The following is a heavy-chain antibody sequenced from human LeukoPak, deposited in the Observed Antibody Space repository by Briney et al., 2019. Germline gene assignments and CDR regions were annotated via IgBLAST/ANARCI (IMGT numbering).Heavy chain of an antibody. D-gene: IGHD4-17*01. J-gene: IGHJ3*02. CDR3: AKDRDYGDYVSAFDI. CDR2: ISYDGSNK. Sequence: GGSLRLSCAASGFTFSSYAMHWVRQAPGKGLEWVAVISYDGSNKYYADSVKGRFTISRDNSENTLYLQMNSLRAEDTAVYYCAKDRDYGDYVSAFDIWGQGTMVTVSS. V-gene: IGHV3-30-3*01. CDR1: GFTFSSYA.